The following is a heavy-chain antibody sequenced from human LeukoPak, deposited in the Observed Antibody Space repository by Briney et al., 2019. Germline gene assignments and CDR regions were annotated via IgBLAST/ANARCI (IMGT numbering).Heavy chain of an antibody. CDR3: AKGAYDYIEMGYFDY. CDR1: GFTLTNLA. Sequence: GGSLRLSCAASGFTLTNLAMSWVRQAPGKGLEWVSLIIRSSGDTFYADSVKGRLTISRDNSKNRLYLQMNSLRAEDTALYYCAKGAYDYIEMGYFDYWGQGTLVTVSS. J-gene: IGHJ4*02. D-gene: IGHD5-12*01. CDR2: IIRSSGDT. V-gene: IGHV3-23*01.